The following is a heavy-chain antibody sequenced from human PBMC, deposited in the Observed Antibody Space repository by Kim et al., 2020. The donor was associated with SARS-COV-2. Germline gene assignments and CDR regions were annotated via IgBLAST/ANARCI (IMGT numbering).Heavy chain of an antibody. CDR3: ARAPRRIITIFGVVTHFDY. J-gene: IGHJ4*02. Sequence: SETLSLTCTVSGGSISSGGYYWSWIRQHPGKGLEWIGYIYYSGSTYYNPSLKSRVTISVDTSKNQFSLKLSSVTAADTAVYYCARAPRRIITIFGVVTHFDYWREGPLLTVPS. V-gene: IGHV4-31*03. CDR1: GGSISSGGYY. D-gene: IGHD3-3*01. CDR2: IYYSGST.